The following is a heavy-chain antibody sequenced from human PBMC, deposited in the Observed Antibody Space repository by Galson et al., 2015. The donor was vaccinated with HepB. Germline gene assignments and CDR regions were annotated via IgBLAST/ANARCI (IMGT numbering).Heavy chain of an antibody. CDR3: VTSYIKGFDP. Sequence: SVKVSCKVSGYFLSKLSMHWVRQAPGKGLEWMGGFDPEEGETIYAQKFQDRVTMTEDISTDTAYMELSSLRSEDTAVYYCVTSYIKGFDPWGQGTLVTVSS. CDR1: GYFLSKLS. D-gene: IGHD5-18*01. J-gene: IGHJ5*02. V-gene: IGHV1-24*01. CDR2: FDPEEGET.